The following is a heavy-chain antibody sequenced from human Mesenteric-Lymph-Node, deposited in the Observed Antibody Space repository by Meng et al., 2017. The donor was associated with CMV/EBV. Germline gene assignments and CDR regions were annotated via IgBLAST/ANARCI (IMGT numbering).Heavy chain of an antibody. Sequence: QGHVPQWRAVLLKPSETLSVTCAVYGGSFSGYYGNWIRQSPEKGLEWIGEINHSGSTTYNPSFTSRIIISVDTSTNQISLNMSSVTAADTAVYYCARGSSYDILTGYFDYWGQGALVTVSS. CDR3: ARGSSYDILTGYFDY. V-gene: IGHV4-34*02. CDR1: GGSFSGYY. D-gene: IGHD3-9*01. J-gene: IGHJ4*02. CDR2: INHSGST.